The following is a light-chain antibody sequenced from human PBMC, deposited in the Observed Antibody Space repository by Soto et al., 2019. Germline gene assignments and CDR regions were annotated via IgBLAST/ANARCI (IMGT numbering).Light chain of an antibody. V-gene: IGLV2-14*01. Sequence: QSVLTQPASVSGSPGQSITISCTGTSSDVGGYNFVSWYQQHPGKAPKLMISEVSNRPSGVSNRFSGSKSGNTASLTISGLQADDEADYHCSPYTSSTSYVFGTGTKVTVL. J-gene: IGLJ1*01. CDR2: EVS. CDR3: SPYTSSTSYV. CDR1: SSDVGGYNF.